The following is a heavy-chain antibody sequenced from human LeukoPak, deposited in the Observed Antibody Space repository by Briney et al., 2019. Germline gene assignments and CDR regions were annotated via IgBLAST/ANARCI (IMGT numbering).Heavy chain of an antibody. Sequence: PGGSLRLSCAASGFTFSSYSMNWVRQAPGKGLEWVSSISSSSSYIYYADSVKGRFTISRDNAKNSLYLQMNSLRAEDTAVYYCARGTYSWKTDPRGFDPWGQGTLVTVPS. J-gene: IGHJ5*02. V-gene: IGHV3-21*01. D-gene: IGHD1-1*01. CDR3: ARGTYSWKTDPRGFDP. CDR1: GFTFSSYS. CDR2: ISSSSSYI.